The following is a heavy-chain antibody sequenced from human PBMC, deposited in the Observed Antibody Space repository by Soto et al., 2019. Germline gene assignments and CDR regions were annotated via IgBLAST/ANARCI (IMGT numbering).Heavy chain of an antibody. CDR3: ATRMDPVGTIFGVDDY. Sequence: GGSLRLSCAVSGLTFSSYGMHWVRQAPGKGLEWVAVIWNDGSNKYYADSVKGRFTISRDNSKNTLYLQMNSLRAEDTAVYYCATRMDPVGTIFGVDDYWGQGTLVTVSS. CDR2: IWNDGSNK. D-gene: IGHD3-3*01. V-gene: IGHV3-33*01. CDR1: GLTFSSYG. J-gene: IGHJ4*02.